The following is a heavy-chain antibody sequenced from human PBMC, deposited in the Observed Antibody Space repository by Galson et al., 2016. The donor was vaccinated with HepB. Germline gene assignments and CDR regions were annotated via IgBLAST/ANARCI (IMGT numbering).Heavy chain of an antibody. J-gene: IGHJ4*02. V-gene: IGHV3-53*01. D-gene: IGHD6-19*01. CDR2: LYRDGST. Sequence: SGAEVKKPGESLKISCQGFDYSFTRYWVGWVRQMPGKGLEWVSDLYRDGSTYYAASVKGRFTISRDNSKNTLYLQMNSLTADDTALYYCAGDHGPSGWLHWGQGTLVIVSS. CDR3: AGDHGPSGWLH. CDR1: DYSFTRYW.